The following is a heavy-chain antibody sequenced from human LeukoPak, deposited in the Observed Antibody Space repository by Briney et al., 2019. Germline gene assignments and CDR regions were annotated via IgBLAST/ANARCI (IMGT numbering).Heavy chain of an antibody. J-gene: IGHJ4*02. CDR3: AKVAKYYYGSETYYFFEH. D-gene: IGHD3-10*01. CDR2: TYYRSKWYN. V-gene: IGHV6-1*01. CDR1: GDSVSSNSAA. Sequence: SQTLSLTCAISGDSVSSNSAAWNWIRQSPSRGLEWLGRTYYRSKWYNDYAVSVKSRITINPDTSKNQFSLQLNFVTPEDTAVYYCAKVAKYYYGSETYYFFEHWGQGTPVTASS.